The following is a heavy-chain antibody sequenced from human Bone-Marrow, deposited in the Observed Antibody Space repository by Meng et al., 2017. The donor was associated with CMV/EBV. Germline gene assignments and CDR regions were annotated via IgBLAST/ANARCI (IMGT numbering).Heavy chain of an antibody. CDR3: ARCNSQVNYYYYGIAV. CDR2: ISWNSGSI. D-gene: IGHD2-8*01. V-gene: IGHV3-9*01. CDR1: GFTFDDYA. J-gene: IGHJ6*02. Sequence: SLKISCAASGFTFDDYAMHWVRQAPGKGLEWVSGISWNSGSIGYVDSVKGRFTISRDNAKNSLYLQMNSLRAEDTAVYYCARCNSQVNYYYYGIAVWGQGTTVTVSS.